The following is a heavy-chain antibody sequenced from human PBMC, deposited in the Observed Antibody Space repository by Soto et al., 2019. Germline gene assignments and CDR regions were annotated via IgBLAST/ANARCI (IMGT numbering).Heavy chain of an antibody. D-gene: IGHD3-10*01. J-gene: IGHJ6*02. CDR2: IWYDGSNK. V-gene: IGHV3-33*01. CDR1: GFTFSSYG. Sequence: GGSLRLSCAASGFTFSSYGMHWVRQAPGKGLEWVAVIWYDGSNKYYADSVKGRFTISRDNSKNTLYLQMNSLRAEDTAVYYCARDLYGSGPRGYYYYYYGMDVWGQGTTVTVSS. CDR3: ARDLYGSGPRGYYYYYYGMDV.